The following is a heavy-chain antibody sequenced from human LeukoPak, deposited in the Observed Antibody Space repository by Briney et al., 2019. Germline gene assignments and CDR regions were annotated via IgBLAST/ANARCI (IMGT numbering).Heavy chain of an antibody. J-gene: IGHJ5*02. Sequence: SETLSLTCTVSGGSMSSYYWSWIRQPAGKGLEWIGRIYTSGGTNYNPSLKSRVTMSVDTSKNQFSLKLSSVTGADTAVYYCARDQTRFLEWLTAFDPWGQGTLVTVSS. CDR2: IYTSGGT. CDR3: ARDQTRFLEWLTAFDP. V-gene: IGHV4-4*07. D-gene: IGHD3-3*01. CDR1: GGSMSSYY.